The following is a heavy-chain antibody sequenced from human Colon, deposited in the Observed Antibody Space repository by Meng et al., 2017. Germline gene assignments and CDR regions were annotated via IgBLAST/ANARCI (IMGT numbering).Heavy chain of an antibody. CDR2: TYYRSKWSN. CDR1: GDSVSTNSVT. V-gene: IGHV6-1*01. Sequence: SQTLSLTCVIFGDSVSTNSVTWNWFRQSPSRGLEWLGRTYYRSKWSNDSAVSVKSRISINPDTSKNQFSLQLSSVTPEDTAVYYCARGNGANWGKFDYWGRGTLVTVSS. D-gene: IGHD7-27*01. J-gene: IGHJ4*02. CDR3: ARGNGANWGKFDY.